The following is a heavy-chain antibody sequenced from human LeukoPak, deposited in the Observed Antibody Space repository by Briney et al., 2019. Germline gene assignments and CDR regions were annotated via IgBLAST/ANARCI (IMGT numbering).Heavy chain of an antibody. J-gene: IGHJ4*02. D-gene: IGHD3-22*01. V-gene: IGHV3-23*01. CDR1: GFTFSSYA. Sequence: AGGSLRLSCAASGFTFSSYAMSWVRQAPGKGLEWVSAISGSGGSTYYADSVKGRFTISRDNSKNTLYLQMNSLRAEDTAVYYCAKGEWYYDSSGYYSFDYWGQGTLVTVSS. CDR3: AKGEWYYDSSGYYSFDY. CDR2: ISGSGGST.